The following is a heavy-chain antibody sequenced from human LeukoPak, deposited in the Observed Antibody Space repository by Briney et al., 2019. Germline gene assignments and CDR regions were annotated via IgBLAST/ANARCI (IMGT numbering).Heavy chain of an antibody. CDR3: AKDRRYCSGGSCDLLDY. Sequence: PGGSLRLSCAASGFTFSSYGMHWVRQAPGKGLEWVAFIRYDGSNRYYVDSVKGRFTISRDNSKNTLYLQMNSLRAEDTAVYYCAKDRRYCSGGSCDLLDYWGQGTLVTVSS. V-gene: IGHV3-30*02. D-gene: IGHD2-15*01. CDR1: GFTFSSYG. J-gene: IGHJ4*02. CDR2: IRYDGSNR.